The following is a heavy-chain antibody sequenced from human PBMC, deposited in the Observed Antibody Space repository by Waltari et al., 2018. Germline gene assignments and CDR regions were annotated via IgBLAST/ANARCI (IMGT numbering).Heavy chain of an antibody. CDR2: IRHPGNT. D-gene: IGHD3-3*01. V-gene: IGHV4-34*01. J-gene: IGHJ5*02. Sequence: QVQLQQWGAGLLTPPETLSLTCSVSGPSFSAYYWAWVRHVPGKGLEWIGQIRHPGNTNYNPSLQSRVAISIDTSRNQFSLRVFSVTAADTGLYFCTRGGNYDFWSHSPFVDPWGQGTQVTVSS. CDR1: GPSFSAYY. CDR3: TRGGNYDFWSHSPFVDP.